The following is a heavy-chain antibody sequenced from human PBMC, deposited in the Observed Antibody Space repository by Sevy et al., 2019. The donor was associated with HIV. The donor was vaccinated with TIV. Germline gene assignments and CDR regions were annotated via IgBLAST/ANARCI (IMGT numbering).Heavy chain of an antibody. V-gene: IGHV3-23*01. CDR3: AKDREVNTPFDP. D-gene: IGHD1-26*01. CDR1: GFTLSSYA. CDR2: ISYRGGST. Sequence: GGSLRLSCAASGFTLSSYAMSWVRQAPGKGLEWVSGISYRGGSTYYADSVKGRFTISRDNSKNMLYLQMNSLRAEDTAVYYCAKDREVNTPFDPWGQGTLVTVSS. J-gene: IGHJ5*01.